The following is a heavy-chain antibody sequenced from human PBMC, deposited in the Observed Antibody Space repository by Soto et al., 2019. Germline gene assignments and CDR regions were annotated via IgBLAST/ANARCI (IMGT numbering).Heavy chain of an antibody. J-gene: IGHJ4*02. Sequence: QVQLVQSGAEVKKPGASVKVSCKASGYTFTSYAMHWVRQAPGQRLEWMGWINAGNGNTKYSQKFQGRVTITRDTSASTAYMELSSLRSEDTAVYYCARINLGYCSGGSCDEFDYWGQGTLVTVSS. V-gene: IGHV1-3*01. CDR3: ARINLGYCSGGSCDEFDY. CDR1: GYTFTSYA. CDR2: INAGNGNT. D-gene: IGHD2-15*01.